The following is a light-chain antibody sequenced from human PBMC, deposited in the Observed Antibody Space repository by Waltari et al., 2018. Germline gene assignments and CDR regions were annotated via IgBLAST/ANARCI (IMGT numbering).Light chain of an antibody. Sequence: SYVVTQPPSVSVAPGKTARITCGGNNIGSKSVHWYQQKPGKAPVLVIYYDSDRPSGIPERFSGSNSGNPATLTITRVEAGDEADYYCQVWLSSSDHPVFGGGTKLTVL. J-gene: IGLJ2*01. CDR1: NIGSKS. CDR2: YDS. CDR3: QVWLSSSDHPV. V-gene: IGLV3-21*04.